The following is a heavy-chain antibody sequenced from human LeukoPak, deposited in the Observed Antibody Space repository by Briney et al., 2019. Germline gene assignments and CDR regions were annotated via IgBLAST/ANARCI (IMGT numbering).Heavy chain of an antibody. D-gene: IGHD5-18*01. CDR1: GGTFSSYA. J-gene: IGHJ4*02. V-gene: IGHV1-69*06. Sequence: SVKVSCKASGGTFSSYAISWVRQAPGQGLEWMGGIIPIFGTANYAQKFQGRVTITADKSTSTAYMELSSLRSEDTAVYYCAKTDTAMVYEYYFDYWGQGTLVTVSS. CDR3: AKTDTAMVYEYYFDY. CDR2: IIPIFGTA.